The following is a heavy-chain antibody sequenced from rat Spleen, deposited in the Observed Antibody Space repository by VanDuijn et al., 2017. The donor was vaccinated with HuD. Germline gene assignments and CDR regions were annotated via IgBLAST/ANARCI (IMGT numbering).Heavy chain of an antibody. Sequence: EVQLVESGGGLVQPGRSLKLSCVASGFTFNNYWMTWIRQAPGKGLEWIASITKTGDNTYYRDSLKGRFPISRDNAKSTLYLQMDSLRSEDTATYYCARHSNWGFDYWGQGVLVTVSS. CDR3: ARHSNWGFDY. CDR2: ITKTGDNT. D-gene: IGHD5-1*01. V-gene: IGHV5-31*01. CDR1: GFTFNNYW. J-gene: IGHJ2*01.